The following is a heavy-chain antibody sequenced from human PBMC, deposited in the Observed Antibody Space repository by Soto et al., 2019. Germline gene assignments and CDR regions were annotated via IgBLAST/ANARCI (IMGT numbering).Heavy chain of an antibody. J-gene: IGHJ4*02. V-gene: IGHV3-15*07. CDR2: IKSKTDGGTT. D-gene: IGHD6-19*01. Sequence: EAQLVESGGGLVKPGGSLRLSCAASGFTFSNAWMNWVRQAPGKGLEWVGGIKSKTDGGTTDYAAPVNGRFTISRDDSKNTLYLQMNRLKTEHTAVYYCTTTSRSGWSSWGQGALVTVSS. CDR3: TTTSRSGWSS. CDR1: GFTFSNAW.